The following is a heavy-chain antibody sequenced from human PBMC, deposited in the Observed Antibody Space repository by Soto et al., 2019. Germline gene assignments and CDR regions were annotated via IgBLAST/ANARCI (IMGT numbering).Heavy chain of an antibody. Sequence: SETLSLTCTVSGGSISSYYWSWIRQPPGKGLEWIGYIYYSGSTNYNPSLKSRVTISVDTSKNRFSLKLSSVTAADTAVYYCARDQSWHDLVWWFDPWGQGTLVTVSS. V-gene: IGHV4-59*01. CDR3: ARDQSWHDLVWWFDP. J-gene: IGHJ5*02. D-gene: IGHD1-1*01. CDR1: GGSISSYY. CDR2: IYYSGST.